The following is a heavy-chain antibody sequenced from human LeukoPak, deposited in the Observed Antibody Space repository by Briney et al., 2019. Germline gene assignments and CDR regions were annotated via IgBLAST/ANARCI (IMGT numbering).Heavy chain of an antibody. CDR1: GGSISGYY. V-gene: IGHV4-59*01. Sequence: SETLSLTCTVSGGSISGYYWSWIRQPPGKGLEWIGYIYYSGSTNYNPSLKSRVTISVDTSKNQFSLKLSSVTAADTAVYYCARGGRTIAAAGFGWFDPWGQGTLVTVSS. J-gene: IGHJ5*02. D-gene: IGHD6-13*01. CDR3: ARGGRTIAAAGFGWFDP. CDR2: IYYSGST.